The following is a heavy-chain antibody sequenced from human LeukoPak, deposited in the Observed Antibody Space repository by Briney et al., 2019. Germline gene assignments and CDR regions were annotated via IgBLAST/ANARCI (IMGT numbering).Heavy chain of an antibody. V-gene: IGHV1-69*13. D-gene: IGHD6-19*01. CDR3: ARVGRYSSGWYDFDY. CDR1: GYTFTSFH. Sequence: ASVKVSCKTSGYTFTSFHMHWVRQPPGQGLGWRGGIIPIFGTANYAQKFQGRVTITADESTSTAYMELSSLRSEDTAVYYCARVGRYSSGWYDFDYWGQGTLVTVSS. CDR2: IIPIFGTA. J-gene: IGHJ4*02.